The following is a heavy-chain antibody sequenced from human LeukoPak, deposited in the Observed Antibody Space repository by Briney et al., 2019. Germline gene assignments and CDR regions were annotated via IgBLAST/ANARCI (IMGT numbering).Heavy chain of an antibody. CDR2: ISAYNGNT. V-gene: IGHV1-18*01. CDR3: ARAPGYVSSGGLFDY. Sequence: EASVKVSCKASGYTFTSYGISWVRQAPGQGLEWMGWISAYNGNTNYAQKLQGRVTMTTDTSTSTAYMELRSLRSDDTAVYYCARAPGYVSSGGLFDYWGQGTLVTVSS. CDR1: GYTFTSYG. D-gene: IGHD6-25*01. J-gene: IGHJ4*02.